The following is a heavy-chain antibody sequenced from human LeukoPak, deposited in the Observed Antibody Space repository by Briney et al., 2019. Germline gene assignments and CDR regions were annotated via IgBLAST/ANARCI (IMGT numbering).Heavy chain of an antibody. CDR1: GDSVSSNSVT. J-gene: IGHJ5*02. CDR2: TYYRSTWYN. D-gene: IGHD3-10*01. CDR3: ARVGVRIALQGSWFDP. Sequence: SQTLSLTCAISGDSVSSNSVTWNWIRQSPSRGLEWLGRTYYRSTWYNDYAVSVRGRITVNPDTSKNQFSLHLNSVTPEDTAVYYCARVGVRIALQGSWFDPWGQGTLVIVSS. V-gene: IGHV6-1*01.